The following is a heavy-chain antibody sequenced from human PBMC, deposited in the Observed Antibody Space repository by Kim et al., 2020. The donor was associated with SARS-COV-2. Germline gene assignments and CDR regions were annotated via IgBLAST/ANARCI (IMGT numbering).Heavy chain of an antibody. CDR1: GNTFSSSW. V-gene: IGHV5-51*01. CDR2: IHPSDSDT. J-gene: IGHJ4*02. Sequence: GESLKISCKGFGNTFSSSWIFWVRQMPGKGLEWMGIIHPSDSDTRYSPSFQGQVTISVDKSINTAYLQWSSLKTSDTAIYFCARSLVSIRAIDFWGQGTLVTVSS. CDR3: ARSLVSIRAIDF. D-gene: IGHD2-15*01.